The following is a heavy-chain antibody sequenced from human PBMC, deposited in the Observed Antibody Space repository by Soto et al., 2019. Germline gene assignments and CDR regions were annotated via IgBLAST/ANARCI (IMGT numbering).Heavy chain of an antibody. CDR3: ARHLNSGQGDELPPYFNSGMDD. CDR1: GYSFTSYW. Sequence: GESLKISCKGSGYSFTSYWISWVRQMPGKGLEWMGRIDPSDSYTNYSPSFQGHVTISADKSISTAYLQWSSLKASDTAMYYCARHLNSGQGDELPPYFNSGMDDWGQGTTVNVSS. V-gene: IGHV5-10-1*01. D-gene: IGHD2-15*01. J-gene: IGHJ6*02. CDR2: IDPSDSYT.